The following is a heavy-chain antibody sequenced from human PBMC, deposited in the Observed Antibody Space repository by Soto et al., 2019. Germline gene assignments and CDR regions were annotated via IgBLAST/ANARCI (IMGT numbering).Heavy chain of an antibody. V-gene: IGHV4-59*01. Sequence: QVQLQESGPGLVKPSETLSLTCTVSGGSISSYYWSWIRQPPGKGLEWIGYIYYSGSTNHNPSLKSRVTISVDTSKNQFSLKLSSVTAADTAVYYCGRMVRGLWFDYWGQGTLVTVSS. CDR1: GGSISSYY. J-gene: IGHJ4*02. CDR3: GRMVRGLWFDY. CDR2: IYYSGST. D-gene: IGHD3-10*01.